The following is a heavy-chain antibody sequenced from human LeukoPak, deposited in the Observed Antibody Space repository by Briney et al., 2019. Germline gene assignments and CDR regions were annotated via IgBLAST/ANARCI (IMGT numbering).Heavy chain of an antibody. Sequence: GGSLRLSCAVSGFAFGSEAMSWVRQSPARGLEWVASISPGGGTTYYADYVKGRFTISRDNSNNTLYVQMNSLRAEDTAVYYCARPRGDIAAGPQIRYFDYWGQGTLVTVSS. V-gene: IGHV3-23*01. D-gene: IGHD6-13*01. J-gene: IGHJ4*02. CDR3: ARPRGDIAAGPQIRYFDY. CDR2: ISPGGGTT. CDR1: GFAFGSEA.